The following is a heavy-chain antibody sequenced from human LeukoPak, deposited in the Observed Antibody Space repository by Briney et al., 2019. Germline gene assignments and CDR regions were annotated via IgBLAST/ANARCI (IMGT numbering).Heavy chain of an antibody. J-gene: IGHJ4*02. D-gene: IGHD2-2*03. CDR1: GFTVSSSY. CDR3: ARDRRDGYCLGH. Sequence: GGSLRLSCTGFGFTVSSSYMSWVRQTPGKGLEWVSVMYSGGTTYYADSVKGRFTISRDSSKNTVNLQMNSLRAEDTAVYYCARDRRDGYCLGHWGQGTLVTVSS. V-gene: IGHV3-66*01. CDR2: MYSGGTT.